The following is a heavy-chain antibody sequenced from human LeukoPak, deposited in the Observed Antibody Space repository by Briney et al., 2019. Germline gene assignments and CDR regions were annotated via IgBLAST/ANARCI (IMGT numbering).Heavy chain of an antibody. CDR1: GGSISRYF. D-gene: IGHD4-17*01. CDR3: AREAVTKYYFDY. Sequence: SETLSLTCTVSGGSISRYFWSWIRQPPGKGLEWIGYIYHSGSTNYNPSLKSRVTMSVDTSKNQFSLKLSSVTAADTAVYYCAREAVTKYYFDYWGQGTLVTVSS. V-gene: IGHV4-59*01. J-gene: IGHJ4*02. CDR2: IYHSGST.